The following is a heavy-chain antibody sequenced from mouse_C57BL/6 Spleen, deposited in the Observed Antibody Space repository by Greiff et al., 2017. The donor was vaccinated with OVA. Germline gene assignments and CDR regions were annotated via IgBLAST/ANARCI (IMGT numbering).Heavy chain of an antibody. CDR1: GFSLTSYG. J-gene: IGHJ3*01. Sequence: QVQLKESGPGLVAPSQSLSSTCTVSGFSLTSYGVSWVRQPPGKGLEWLGVIWGDGSTNYHSALISRLSISKDNSKSQVFLKLNSLQTDDTATYYCAKPGGYDEEAWFAYWGQGTLVTVSA. CDR3: AKPGGYDEEAWFAY. D-gene: IGHD2-2*01. CDR2: IWGDGST. V-gene: IGHV2-3*01.